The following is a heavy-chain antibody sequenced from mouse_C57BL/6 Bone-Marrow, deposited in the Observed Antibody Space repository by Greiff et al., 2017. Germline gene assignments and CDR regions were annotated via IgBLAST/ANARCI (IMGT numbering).Heavy chain of an antibody. CDR3: ANYYGSLMDY. CDR2: IYPGDGDT. D-gene: IGHD1-1*01. J-gene: IGHJ4*01. Sequence: QVQLKESGPELVKPGASVKISCKASGYAFSSSWMNWVKQRPGKGLEWIGRIYPGDGDTNYNGKFKGKATLTADKSSSTAYMQLSSLTSEDSAVYFCANYYGSLMDYWGQGTSVTVSS. V-gene: IGHV1-82*01. CDR1: GYAFSSSW.